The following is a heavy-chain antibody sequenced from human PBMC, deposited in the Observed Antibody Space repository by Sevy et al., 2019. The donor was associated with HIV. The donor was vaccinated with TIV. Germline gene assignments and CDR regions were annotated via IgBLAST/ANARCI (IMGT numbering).Heavy chain of an antibody. CDR1: GFTFSSYW. CDR2: IKVDGSER. Sequence: GGSLRLSCAASGFTFSSYWMSWVGQAPGKGLEWVAHIKVDGSERYYVDSVKGRFTISRENAKNSLYLQMNSLRAEDTAVYYCARDCSSTSCLWGLDVWGQGTTVTVSS. D-gene: IGHD2-2*01. CDR3: ARDCSSTSCLWGLDV. J-gene: IGHJ6*02. V-gene: IGHV3-7*03.